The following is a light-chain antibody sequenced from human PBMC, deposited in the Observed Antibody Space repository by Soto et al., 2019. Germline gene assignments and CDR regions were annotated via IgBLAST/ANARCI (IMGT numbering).Light chain of an antibody. J-gene: IGKJ1*01. Sequence: DIQMTQSPSTLSASVGDRVTITCRASQSISDWLAWYQQKPGKAPKFLIYKASNLESGVPSRFSGSRYGTDFTHTGSSVQPDDFGTYYDQYYDSYSWTFGQGTKVEIK. CDR2: KAS. V-gene: IGKV1-5*03. CDR1: QSISDW. CDR3: QYYDSYSWT.